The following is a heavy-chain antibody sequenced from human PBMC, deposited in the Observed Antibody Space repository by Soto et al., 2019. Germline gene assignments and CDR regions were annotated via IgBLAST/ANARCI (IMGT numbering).Heavy chain of an antibody. CDR3: AASIFYYGMDL. CDR2: IYPGDSDT. Sequence: PGESLKISCKGSGYTFTNYWIGWVRQMPGKGLEWMGIIYPGDSDTKYNPSFQGQVTISADKSITTTYLQWSSLKASDTAIYYCAASIFYYGMDLWGPGTLVTVSS. V-gene: IGHV5-51*01. CDR1: GYTFTNYW. J-gene: IGHJ6*02.